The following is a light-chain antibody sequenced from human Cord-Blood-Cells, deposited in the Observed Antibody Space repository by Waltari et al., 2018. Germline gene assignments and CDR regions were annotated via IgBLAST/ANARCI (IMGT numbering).Light chain of an antibody. CDR2: AAS. Sequence: DIQMNQSPSSLSVSVADRVTITCRVSQSISSYLNWYQQTPWKAPKLLIYAASSLQSGVPARFSCSGSGTDFTLTNSSLQPEDFATYYWQQSYSTPWTFVQGTKVEIK. J-gene: IGKJ1*01. CDR1: QSISSY. CDR3: QQSYSTPWT. V-gene: IGKV1-39*01.